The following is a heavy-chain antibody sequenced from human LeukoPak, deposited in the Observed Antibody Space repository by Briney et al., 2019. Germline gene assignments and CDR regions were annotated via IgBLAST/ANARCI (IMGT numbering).Heavy chain of an antibody. Sequence: ASVKVSCKASGYTFTSYGISWVRQAPGQGLEWMGWISAYNGNTNYAQKFQGRATITADKSTSTAYMELSSLRSEDTAVYYCARGLVRKMSTELDYWGQGTLVTVSS. CDR1: GYTFTSYG. V-gene: IGHV1-18*01. CDR2: ISAYNGNT. CDR3: ARGLVRKMSTELDY. D-gene: IGHD5-24*01. J-gene: IGHJ4*02.